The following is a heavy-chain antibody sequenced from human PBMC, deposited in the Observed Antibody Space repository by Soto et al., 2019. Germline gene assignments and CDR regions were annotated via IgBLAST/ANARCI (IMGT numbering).Heavy chain of an antibody. J-gene: IGHJ4*02. V-gene: IGHV3-33*08. CDR3: ARDYSSYGPFDY. CDR1: GFTFSSYG. CDR2: IYYDGDIK. D-gene: IGHD5-18*01. Sequence: PGGSLRLSCAASGFTFSSYGMHWVRQAPGKGLEWVAIIYYDGDIKYYADSVKGRFTISRGNAKNSLYLQMNSLRAEDTAVYYCARDYSSYGPFDYWGQGTLVTVSS.